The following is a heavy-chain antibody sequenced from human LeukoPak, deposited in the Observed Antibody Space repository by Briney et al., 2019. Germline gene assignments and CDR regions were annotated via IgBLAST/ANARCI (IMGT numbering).Heavy chain of an antibody. CDR1: GGSISSYY. D-gene: IGHD3-16*01. Sequence: KPSETLSLTCTVSGGSISSYYWGWIRQPARKGLEWIERIYTSGSTKYNPSLKSRVTMSVDTSKNQFSLKLSSVTAADTAVYYCARDRSLGELTTESPSFDYWGQGTLVIVSS. CDR2: IYTSGST. CDR3: ARDRSLGELTTESPSFDY. J-gene: IGHJ4*02. V-gene: IGHV4-4*07.